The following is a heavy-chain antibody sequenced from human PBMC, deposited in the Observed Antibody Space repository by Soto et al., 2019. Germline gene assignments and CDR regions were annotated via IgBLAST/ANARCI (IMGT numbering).Heavy chain of an antibody. V-gene: IGHV6-1*01. CDR1: GDSVSSNSAA. J-gene: IGHJ3*02. CDR3: AKYLPQWLVQGAFDI. Sequence: SQTLSLTCAIAGDSVSSNSAAWNWIRQSPSRGLEWLGRTYYRSKWYNDYAVSVKSRITINPDTSKNQFSLQLNSVTPEDTAVYYCAKYLPQWLVQGAFDIWGQGTMVTVSS. CDR2: TYYRSKWYN. D-gene: IGHD6-19*01.